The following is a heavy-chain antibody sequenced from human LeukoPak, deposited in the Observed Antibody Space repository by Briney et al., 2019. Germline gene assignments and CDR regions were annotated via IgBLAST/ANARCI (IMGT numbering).Heavy chain of an antibody. D-gene: IGHD3-10*01. CDR1: GYTFTSNY. CDR3: ARALGAGGGFDY. V-gene: IGHV1-46*01. J-gene: IGHJ4*02. CDR2: IYPRDGST. Sequence: AASVKVSCKASGYTFTSNYIHWVRQAPGQGLEWMGMIYPRDGSTSYAQKFQGRVAMTKDTSTSTVYMELSSLRSEDTAIYYCARALGAGGGFDYWGQGTLVTVSS.